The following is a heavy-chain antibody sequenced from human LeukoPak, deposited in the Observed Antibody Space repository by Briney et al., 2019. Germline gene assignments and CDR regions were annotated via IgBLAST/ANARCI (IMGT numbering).Heavy chain of an antibody. D-gene: IGHD6-6*01. Sequence: PGGSLRLSCAASGFTFSSYGMHWVRQAPGKGLEWVAFIRYDGSNKYYADSVKGRFTISRDNSKNTLYLQMNSLRAEDTAVYYCAKDAVYSSSSPYYYYYMDVWGKGTTVIVSS. V-gene: IGHV3-30*02. CDR1: GFTFSSYG. CDR3: AKDAVYSSSSPYYYYYMDV. J-gene: IGHJ6*03. CDR2: IRYDGSNK.